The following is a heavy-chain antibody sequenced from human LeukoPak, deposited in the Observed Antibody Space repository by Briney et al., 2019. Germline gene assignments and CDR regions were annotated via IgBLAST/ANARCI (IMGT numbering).Heavy chain of an antibody. J-gene: IGHJ4*02. CDR1: GLTFDDYA. V-gene: IGHV3-9*01. D-gene: IGHD6-19*01. CDR2: ISWNGGSI. Sequence: GRSLRLSCAASGLTFDDYAMHWVRQAPGKGLEWVSGISWNGGSIGYAAPVKGRSTISRDNAKNSLHLQMNSLSAEAPVFYCSAKGTRQFHSSGWLAEFEYWGQGTLVTVSS. CDR3: AKGTRQFHSSGWLAEFEY.